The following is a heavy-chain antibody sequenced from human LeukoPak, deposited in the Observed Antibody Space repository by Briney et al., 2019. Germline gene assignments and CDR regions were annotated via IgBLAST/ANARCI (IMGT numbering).Heavy chain of an antibody. V-gene: IGHV1-69*05. J-gene: IGHJ4*02. CDR3: AREVGYDYFPFDY. D-gene: IGHD5-12*01. CDR2: IIPIFGTA. CDR1: GGTFSSYA. Sequence: SVKVSCKASGGTFSSYAISWVRQAPGQGLEWMGGIIPIFGTANYAQKLQGRVTMTTDTSTSTAYMELRSLRSDDTAVYYCAREVGYDYFPFDYWGQGTLVTVSS.